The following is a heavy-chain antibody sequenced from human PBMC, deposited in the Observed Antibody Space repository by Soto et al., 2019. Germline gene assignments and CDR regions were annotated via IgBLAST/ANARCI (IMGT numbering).Heavy chain of an antibody. J-gene: IGHJ6*02. Sequence: QPGGSLRLSCAASGFTFSRYDMHWVRQATGKGLEWVSAIGTAGDTYYPGSVKGRFTISRENAKNSLYLQMNSLRAGDTAVYYCARAGRTTVPLGDYYYYGMDVWGQGTTVTVSS. V-gene: IGHV3-13*01. CDR2: IGTAGDT. CDR3: ARAGRTTVPLGDYYYYGMDV. D-gene: IGHD4-17*01. CDR1: GFTFSRYD.